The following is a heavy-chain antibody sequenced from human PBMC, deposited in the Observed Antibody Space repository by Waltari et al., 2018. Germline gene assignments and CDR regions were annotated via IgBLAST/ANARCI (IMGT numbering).Heavy chain of an antibody. CDR1: GVSISSNY. Sequence: QVQLQDSGPGLVKPSETLSLTCTVSGVSISSNYWSWFRQPPGKGLEWIWYIYYSGGTNYNPSLKSRVTISVDTSKNQFSLKLSSVTAADTAVYYCARSKQQLPHYWYFDLWGRGTLVTVSS. D-gene: IGHD6-13*01. CDR2: IYYSGGT. J-gene: IGHJ2*01. V-gene: IGHV4-59*01. CDR3: ARSKQQLPHYWYFDL.